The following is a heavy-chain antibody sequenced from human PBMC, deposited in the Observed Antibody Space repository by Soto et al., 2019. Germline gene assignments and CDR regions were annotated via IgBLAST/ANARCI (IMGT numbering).Heavy chain of an antibody. D-gene: IGHD6-19*01. J-gene: IGHJ6*02. CDR2: IYYSGST. CDR1: GGSISSSSYY. V-gene: IGHV4-39*07. Sequence: SETLSLTCTVSGGSISSSSYYWGWIRQPPGKGLEWIGSIYYSGSTNYNPSLKSRVTISVDTSKNQSSLKLSSVTAADTAVYYCAGRSGWSKYYYYGMDVWGQGTTVTVSS. CDR3: AGRSGWSKYYYYGMDV.